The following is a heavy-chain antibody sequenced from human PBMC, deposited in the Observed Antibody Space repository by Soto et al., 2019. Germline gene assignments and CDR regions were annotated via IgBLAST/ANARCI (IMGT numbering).Heavy chain of an antibody. CDR3: AKLAYSTSRGHYYGMDV. D-gene: IGHD6-6*01. CDR2: VSDSGGST. V-gene: IGHV3-23*01. Sequence: GGSLRLSCAASGFTFSSYAMSWVRQAPGKGLEWVSTVSDSGGSTYYADSVTGRFTISRDNSKNTLYLQMNSLRAEDTAVYYCAKLAYSTSRGHYYGMDVWGQGITVTVSS. J-gene: IGHJ6*02. CDR1: GFTFSSYA.